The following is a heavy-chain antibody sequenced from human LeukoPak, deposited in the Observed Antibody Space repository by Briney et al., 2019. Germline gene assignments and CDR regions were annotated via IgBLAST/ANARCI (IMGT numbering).Heavy chain of an antibody. CDR3: ARLGSIAAAGTPDY. V-gene: IGHV3-11*06. CDR2: FSGTSSYT. D-gene: IGHD6-13*01. CDR1: GFTFSDYY. Sequence: GVSLRLSCAASGFTFSDYYMSWIRQAPGKGLEWVSYFSGTSSYTTYADSVKGRFTISRDNAKNSLYLQMNSLRGEDTAVYYCARLGSIAAAGTPDYWGQGTLVTVSS. J-gene: IGHJ4*02.